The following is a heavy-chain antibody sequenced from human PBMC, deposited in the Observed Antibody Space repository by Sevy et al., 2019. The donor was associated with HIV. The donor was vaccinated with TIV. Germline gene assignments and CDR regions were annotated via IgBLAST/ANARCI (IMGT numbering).Heavy chain of an antibody. Sequence: GGSLRLSCAASGFTFNNYAMTWVRQAPGKGLEWVSAVSGGGDTTYYADSVKGRFTISRDNSKHTLYLQMNSLRAEDTAVYYCAKGGSTSGYYLNYFAYWGQGTLVTVSS. CDR1: GFTFNNYA. CDR2: VSGGGDTT. D-gene: IGHD3-22*01. CDR3: AKGGSTSGYYLNYFAY. V-gene: IGHV3-23*01. J-gene: IGHJ4*02.